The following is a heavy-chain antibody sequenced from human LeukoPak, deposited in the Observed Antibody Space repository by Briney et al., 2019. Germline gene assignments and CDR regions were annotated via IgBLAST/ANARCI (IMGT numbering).Heavy chain of an antibody. J-gene: IGHJ4*02. CDR2: IKSKTDGGTT. CDR3: TIDYDYAWGSYRLGF. V-gene: IGHV3-15*01. D-gene: IGHD3-16*02. CDR1: GFTFSNAW. Sequence: GGSLRLSCAASGFTFSNAWMSWVRQAPGKGLEWVGGIKSKTDGGTTDYAAPVKGRFTIARDDSKNTLYLQMNNLKPEDTGVYYCTIDYDYAWGSYRLGFWGQGSLVTVSS.